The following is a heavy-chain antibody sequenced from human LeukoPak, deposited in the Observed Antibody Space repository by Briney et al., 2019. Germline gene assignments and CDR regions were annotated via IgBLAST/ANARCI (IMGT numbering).Heavy chain of an antibody. CDR2: IYYSGTT. J-gene: IGHJ4*02. D-gene: IGHD3-10*01. CDR3: ARVGTYGSGSYLSWLDY. Sequence: AETLTLTCTVSGSSFSSYYWSWIRQPPGKGLEWIGYIYYSGTTNYNPSLKSRVTISVDTSKNQFSLKLSSVTAADTAVYYCARVGTYGSGSYLSWLDYWGQGTLVTVSS. CDR1: GSSFSSYY. V-gene: IGHV4-59*01.